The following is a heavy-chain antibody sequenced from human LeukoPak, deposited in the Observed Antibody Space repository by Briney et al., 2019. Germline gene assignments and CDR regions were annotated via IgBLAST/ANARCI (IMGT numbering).Heavy chain of an antibody. CDR3: ARVKSVATIDY. Sequence: GRSLRLSCAASGFIFDDHGMHWVRHAPGKGLVWVSRINTDGSSTSYADSVKGRFTISRDNAKNTLYLQMNSLRAEDTAVYYCARVKSVATIDYWGQGTLVTVCS. CDR2: INTDGSST. J-gene: IGHJ4*02. D-gene: IGHD5-24*01. V-gene: IGHV3-74*01. CDR1: GFIFDDHG.